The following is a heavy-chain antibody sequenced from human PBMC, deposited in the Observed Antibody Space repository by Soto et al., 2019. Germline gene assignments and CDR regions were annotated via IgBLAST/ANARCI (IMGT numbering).Heavy chain of an antibody. Sequence: ASVKVSCKASGYTFTGYYMHWVRQAPGQGLEWMGWINPNSGGTNYAQKFQGLVTMTRDTSISTAYMELRRLSSDDTAVYYCARDAASRIAAVGIREYFYYVMDVWGQGTTVTVSS. D-gene: IGHD6-13*01. V-gene: IGHV1-2*04. CDR3: ARDAASRIAAVGIREYFYYVMDV. CDR1: GYTFTGYY. CDR2: INPNSGGT. J-gene: IGHJ6*01.